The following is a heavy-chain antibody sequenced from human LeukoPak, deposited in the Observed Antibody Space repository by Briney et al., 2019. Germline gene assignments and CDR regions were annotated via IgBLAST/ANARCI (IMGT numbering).Heavy chain of an antibody. CDR1: GFTFSSYG. J-gene: IGHJ6*02. D-gene: IGHD2-2*01. V-gene: IGHV3-30*18. Sequence: GGSLRLSCAASGFTFSSYGMHWVRQAPGKGLEWVAVISYDGSNKYYADSVKGRFTISRDNSKSTLYLQMNSLRAEDTAVYYCAEDLRGIVVVPAAMTDYYYYGMDVWGQGTTVTVSS. CDR2: ISYDGSNK. CDR3: AEDLRGIVVVPAAMTDYYYYGMDV.